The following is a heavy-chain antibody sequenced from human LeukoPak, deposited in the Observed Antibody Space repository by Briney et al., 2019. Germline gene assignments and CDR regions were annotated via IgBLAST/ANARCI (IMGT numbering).Heavy chain of an antibody. CDR2: IYYSGSS. J-gene: IGHJ4*02. CDR1: GVSMSRSPYH. Sequence: PSETLSLTCSVSGVSMSRSPYHWGWIRQPPGKGLEWIGSIYYSGSSYSNPSLQSRVTMSIDTAKNQFSLKLSSVTAADTAVYYCAREIDYDSTAYVYWGRGTLVTVSS. D-gene: IGHD3-22*01. V-gene: IGHV4-39*02. CDR3: AREIDYDSTAYVY.